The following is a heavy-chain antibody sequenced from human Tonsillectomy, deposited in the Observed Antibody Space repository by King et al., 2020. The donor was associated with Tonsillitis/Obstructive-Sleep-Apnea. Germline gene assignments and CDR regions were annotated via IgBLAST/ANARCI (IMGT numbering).Heavy chain of an antibody. CDR1: GDSVSSYY. Sequence: QLQESGPGLVKPSETLSLTCTVSGDSVSSYYWSWIRQPPGKGLEWSGYIYYSGGTNYNPSLKSQVTISVDTSKNQFSLKLSSVTAADTAVYYCARNGYSYGFDFDYWGQGTLVTVSS. CDR2: IYYSGGT. D-gene: IGHD5-18*01. J-gene: IGHJ4*02. CDR3: ARNGYSYGFDFDY. V-gene: IGHV4-59*02.